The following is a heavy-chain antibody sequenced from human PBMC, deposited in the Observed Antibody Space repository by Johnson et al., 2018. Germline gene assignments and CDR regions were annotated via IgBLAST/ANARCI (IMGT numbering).Heavy chain of an antibody. CDR1: GFKFSSYA. CDR3: AKVRGGYYTDAFDI. J-gene: IGHJ3*02. Sequence: QVQLVQSGGDVVQPGRSLRLSCAAFGFKFSSYAMHWVRQAPGKGLEWVALISYDGSNSYYVESVRGRFTIYRDNARNTLYLKMNNLRVGDTAVYYCAKVRGGYYTDAFDIWGQGTMVTVSA. D-gene: IGHD3-16*01. CDR2: ISYDGSNS. V-gene: IGHV3-30*18.